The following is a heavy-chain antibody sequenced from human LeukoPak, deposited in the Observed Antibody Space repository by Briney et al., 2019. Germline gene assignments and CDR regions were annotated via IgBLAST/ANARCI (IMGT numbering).Heavy chain of an antibody. CDR1: GFTVSSNY. D-gene: IGHD3-22*01. J-gene: IGHJ4*02. Sequence: GGSLRLSCAASGFTVSSNYMSWVRQAPGKGLEWVSVIYSGGSTYYADSVKGRFTISRDNAKKSLYLQMSSLRTEDTAVYYCVRALYDGSGYYSHFDYWGQGTLVTVSS. V-gene: IGHV3-53*01. CDR3: VRALYDGSGYYSHFDY. CDR2: IYSGGST.